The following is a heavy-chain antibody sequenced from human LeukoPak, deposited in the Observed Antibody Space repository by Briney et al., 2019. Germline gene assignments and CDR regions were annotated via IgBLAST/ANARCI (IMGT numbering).Heavy chain of an antibody. D-gene: IGHD4-17*01. J-gene: IGHJ4*02. CDR1: GFTVSSNY. Sequence: TGGSLRLSCAASGFTVSSNYMSWVRQAPGKGLEWVSVIYSDGTTYYADAVKGRFTISRDNSKNTLYLQMNSLRAEDTAVYYCASVPDGDYTPAYWGPGTLVTVSS. CDR3: ASVPDGDYTPAY. V-gene: IGHV3-53*01. CDR2: IYSDGTT.